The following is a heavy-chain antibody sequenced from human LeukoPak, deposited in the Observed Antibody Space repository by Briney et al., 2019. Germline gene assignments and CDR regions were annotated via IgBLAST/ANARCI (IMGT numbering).Heavy chain of an antibody. D-gene: IGHD3-10*01. V-gene: IGHV1-69*05. CDR1: GYTLTELS. Sequence: SVKVSCKVSGYTLTELSMHWVRQAPGQGLEWMGGIIPIFGTANYAQKFQGRVTITTDESTSTAYMELSSLRSEDTAVYYCARGVGSGLDAFDIWGQGTMVTVSS. J-gene: IGHJ3*02. CDR2: IIPIFGTA. CDR3: ARGVGSGLDAFDI.